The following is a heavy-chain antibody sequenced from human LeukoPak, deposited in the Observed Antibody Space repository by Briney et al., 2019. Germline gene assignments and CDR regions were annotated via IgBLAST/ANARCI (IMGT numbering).Heavy chain of an antibody. CDR3: ARSATRFSNGWYGQVDFDS. J-gene: IGHJ4*02. D-gene: IGHD6-19*01. Sequence: GGSLSLSCAASGFSFSTYGMNWVRQAPGKGLEWISYIWSSSSATYYADSVKGRFTISRDNVNNSLYLDMDSLRVDDTAVYYCARSATRFSNGWYGQVDFDSWGQGSLVIVSS. CDR1: GFSFSTYG. CDR2: IWSSSSAT. V-gene: IGHV3-48*01.